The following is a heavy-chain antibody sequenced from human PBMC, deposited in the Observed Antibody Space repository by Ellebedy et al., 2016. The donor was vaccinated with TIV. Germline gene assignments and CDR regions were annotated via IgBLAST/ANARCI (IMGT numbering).Heavy chain of an antibody. Sequence: MPSETLSLTCAVSGGSFSGYFWSWIRQTPGKGLEWIGEINHSGTPNYNPSLKSRVTMSVDTPKKQFSLRLTSVTAADTAVYYFARARGQYLYGSGSYFTNWGQGNMVTVSS. D-gene: IGHD3-10*01. CDR2: INHSGTP. J-gene: IGHJ4*02. CDR3: ARARGQYLYGSGSYFTN. V-gene: IGHV4-34*01. CDR1: GGSFSGYF.